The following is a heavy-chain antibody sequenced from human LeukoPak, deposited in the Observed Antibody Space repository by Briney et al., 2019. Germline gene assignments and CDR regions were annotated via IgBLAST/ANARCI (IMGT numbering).Heavy chain of an antibody. J-gene: IGHJ6*03. D-gene: IGHD5-24*01. CDR3: ARLNGYIHYYSYYMDV. CDR2: IYPGDSDT. V-gene: IGHV5-51*01. CDR1: GYSFTSYW. Sequence: GESLKISCKGSGYSFTSYWIGWVRQMPGKGLEWMGIIYPGDSDTRYSPSFQGQVTISADKSISTAYLQWSSLKASDTAMYYCARLNGYIHYYSYYMDVWGKGTTVTVSS.